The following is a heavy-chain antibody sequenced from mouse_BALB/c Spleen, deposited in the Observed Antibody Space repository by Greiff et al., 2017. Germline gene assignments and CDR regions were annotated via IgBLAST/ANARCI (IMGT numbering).Heavy chain of an antibody. D-gene: IGHD2-1*01. CDR1: GFTFSDYY. J-gene: IGHJ2*01. Sequence: EVKLVESGGGLVKPGGSLKLSCAASGFTFSDYYMYWVRQTPEKRLEWVATISDGGSYTYYPDSVKGRFTISRDNAKNNLYLQMSSLKSEDTAMYYCARHYGNYFDYWGQGTTLTVSS. V-gene: IGHV5-4*02. CDR2: ISDGGSYT. CDR3: ARHYGNYFDY.